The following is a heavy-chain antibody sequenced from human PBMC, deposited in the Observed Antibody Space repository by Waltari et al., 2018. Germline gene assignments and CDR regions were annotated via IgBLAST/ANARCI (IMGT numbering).Heavy chain of an antibody. CDR3: TRDSYSGSYFY. CDR2: IYYNGDT. CDR1: GGSINNSAYW. D-gene: IGHD1-26*01. Sequence: QLQLQESGPGLVKPSGTLSLTCTVSGGSINNSAYWWGWIRQPPGKGLEWIGFIYYNGDTAYTPSLKSRVTISVDTSKNQFSLNLNSVTAADTAVYYCTRDSYSGSYFYWGQGTLVTVSS. J-gene: IGHJ4*02. V-gene: IGHV4-39*07.